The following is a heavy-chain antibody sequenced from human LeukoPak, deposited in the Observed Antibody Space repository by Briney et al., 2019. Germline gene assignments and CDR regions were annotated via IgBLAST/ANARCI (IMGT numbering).Heavy chain of an antibody. V-gene: IGHV1-46*01. Sequence: EASVKVSCKASGYTFTSYYMHWVRQAPGQGLEWMGIINPSGGSTSYAQKFQGRVTMTRDTSTSTVYMELSSLRSEDTAAYYCARDKTTYYYDSSGYSNSMDVWGQGTTVTVSS. CDR3: ARDKTTYYYDSSGYSNSMDV. D-gene: IGHD3-22*01. J-gene: IGHJ6*02. CDR2: INPSGGST. CDR1: GYTFTSYY.